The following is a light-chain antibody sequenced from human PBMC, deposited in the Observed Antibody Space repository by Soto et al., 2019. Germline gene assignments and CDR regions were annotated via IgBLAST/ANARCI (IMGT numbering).Light chain of an antibody. V-gene: IGLV1-44*01. CDR3: AAWDDSVISYV. CDR2: SNN. J-gene: IGLJ1*01. CDR1: SSNIGSNT. Sequence: SALTQPPSASGTPGQRVTISCPGSSSNIGSNTVNWYQQLPGTAPKLLIYSNNQRPSGVPDRFSGSKSGTSASLAISGLQSEDEADYYCAAWDDSVISYVFGTGTKVTVL.